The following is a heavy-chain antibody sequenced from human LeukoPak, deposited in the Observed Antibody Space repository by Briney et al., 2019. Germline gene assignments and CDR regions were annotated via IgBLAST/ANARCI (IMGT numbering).Heavy chain of an antibody. CDR1: GGSFSGYY. J-gene: IGHJ6*04. CDR3: ASLVRGVQYYYGMDV. D-gene: IGHD3-10*01. CDR2: INHSGST. Sequence: PSETLSVTCAVYGGSFSGYYWSWIRQPPGKGLEWIGEINHSGSTNYNPSLKSRVTISVDTSKNQFSLKLSSVTAADTAVYYCASLVRGVQYYYGMDVWGKGTTVTVSS. V-gene: IGHV4-34*01.